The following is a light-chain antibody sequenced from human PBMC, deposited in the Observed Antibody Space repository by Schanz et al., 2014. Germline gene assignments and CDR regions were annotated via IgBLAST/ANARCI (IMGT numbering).Light chain of an antibody. CDR1: QTISRF. V-gene: IGKV1-39*01. J-gene: IGKJ2*01. CDR3: QQSYSTPPT. Sequence: DIQMTQSPSSLSASIGDRVTITCRASQTISRFLSWYHQQPGKAPRLLIHAASSLQSGVPSRFSGSGSGTDFTLTINSLQPEDFATYYCQQSYSTPPTFGQGTKLEIK. CDR2: AAS.